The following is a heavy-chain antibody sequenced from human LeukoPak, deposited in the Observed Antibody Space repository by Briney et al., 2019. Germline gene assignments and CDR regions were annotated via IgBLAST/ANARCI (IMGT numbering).Heavy chain of an antibody. Sequence: EASVKVSCKASGYTFTSYAMHWVRQAPGQRLEWMGWINAGNGNTKYSQKFQGRVTITRDTSASTAYMELSSLRSEDTAVYYCARIAAAGTNWFDPWGQGTLVTVSS. CDR3: ARIAAAGTNWFDP. J-gene: IGHJ5*02. D-gene: IGHD6-13*01. CDR2: INAGNGNT. CDR1: GYTFTSYA. V-gene: IGHV1-3*01.